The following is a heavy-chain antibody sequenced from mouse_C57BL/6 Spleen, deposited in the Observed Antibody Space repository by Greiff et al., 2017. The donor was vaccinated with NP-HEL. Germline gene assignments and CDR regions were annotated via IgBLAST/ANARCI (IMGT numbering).Heavy chain of an antibody. V-gene: IGHV1-64*01. D-gene: IGHD1-1*01. J-gene: IGHJ1*03. CDR1: GYTFTSYW. CDR3: ARSLYGSSYGWYFDV. Sequence: QVQLQQPGAELVKPGASVKLSCKASGYTFTSYWMHWVKQRPGQGLEWIGMIHPNSGSTNYNEKFKSKATLTVDKSSSTAYMQLSSLTSEDSAVYYCARSLYGSSYGWYFDVWGTGTTVTVSS. CDR2: IHPNSGST.